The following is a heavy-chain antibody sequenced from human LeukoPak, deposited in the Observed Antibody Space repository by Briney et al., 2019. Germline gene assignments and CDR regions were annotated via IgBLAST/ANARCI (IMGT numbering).Heavy chain of an antibody. V-gene: IGHV4-34*01. Sequence: PSETLSLTCAVYGGSFSGYYWSGIRQPPGKGLEWIGEINHSGSTNYNPSLKSRVTISVDTSKNQFSLKLSSVSAADTAVYYCARGPTRSVYSRSWYVYYYGMDVWGQGTTVTVSS. J-gene: IGHJ6*02. CDR1: GGSFSGYY. D-gene: IGHD6-13*01. CDR2: INHSGST. CDR3: ARGPTRSVYSRSWYVYYYGMDV.